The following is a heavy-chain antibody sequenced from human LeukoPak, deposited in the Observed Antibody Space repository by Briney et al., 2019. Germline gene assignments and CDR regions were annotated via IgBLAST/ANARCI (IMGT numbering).Heavy chain of an antibody. Sequence: PTETLSLTCAVYGGSFSGYYWSWIRQPPGKGLEWIGEINHSGSTNYNPSLKSRVTISVDTSKNQFSLKLSSVTAADTALYYCARGRSSGYYKYYYYYYYMDVWGKGTTVTVSS. CDR2: INHSGST. CDR3: ARGRSSGYYKYYYYYYYMDV. J-gene: IGHJ6*03. D-gene: IGHD3-22*01. CDR1: GGSFSGYY. V-gene: IGHV4-34*01.